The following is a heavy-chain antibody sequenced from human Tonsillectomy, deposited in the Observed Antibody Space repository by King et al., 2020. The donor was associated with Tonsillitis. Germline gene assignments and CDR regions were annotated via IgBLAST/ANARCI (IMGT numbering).Heavy chain of an antibody. D-gene: IGHD3-22*01. CDR3: ARAHYYDSSGYYYVFDY. V-gene: IGHV3-64*01. J-gene: IGHJ4*02. CDR1: GFTFSSYA. CDR2: ISSNGGSA. Sequence: VQLVESGGGLVQPGGSLRLSCAASGFTFSSYAMHWVRQAPGKGLDYVSAISSNGGSAYYANSVKGRFTISRDNSKNTLYLQMGSLRAEDMAVYYCARAHYYDSSGYYYVFDYWGQGTLVTVSS.